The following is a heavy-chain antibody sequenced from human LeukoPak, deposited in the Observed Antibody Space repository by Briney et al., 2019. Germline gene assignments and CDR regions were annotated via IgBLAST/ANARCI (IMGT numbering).Heavy chain of an antibody. CDR2: ISSSSSTI. CDR1: GFTVSSNY. CDR3: ARGRIAAAGTLAF. Sequence: GGSLRPSCAASGFTVSSNYMSWVRQAPGKGLEWVSYISSSSSTIYYADSVKGRFTISRDNAKNSLYLQMNSLRAEDTAVYYCARGRIAAAGTLAFWGQGTLVTVSS. D-gene: IGHD6-13*01. J-gene: IGHJ4*02. V-gene: IGHV3-48*04.